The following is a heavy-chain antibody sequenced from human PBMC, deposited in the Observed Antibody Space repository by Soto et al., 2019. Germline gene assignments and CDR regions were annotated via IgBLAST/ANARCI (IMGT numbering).Heavy chain of an antibody. J-gene: IGHJ4*02. CDR1: GGSFSNNA. Sequence: GASVKVSCKASGGSFSNNAISWVRQAPGQGLEWMGVIILPFGTPNYAQTFQGRVTITADESMTTAYMELSSLRPEDTAVYYCVKDRYYFDSGTERGPFDCWGQGTLVTVS. V-gene: IGHV1-69*13. CDR3: VKDRYYFDSGTERGPFDC. CDR2: IILPFGTP. D-gene: IGHD3-10*01.